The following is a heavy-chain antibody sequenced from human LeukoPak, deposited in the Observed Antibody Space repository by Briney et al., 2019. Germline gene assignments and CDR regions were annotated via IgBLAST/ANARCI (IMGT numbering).Heavy chain of an antibody. V-gene: IGHV1-18*01. CDR2: INGYNGDT. J-gene: IGHJ3*02. Sequence: ASVKVSCKASGYTFTNLGISWVRQAPGQGLEWMGWINGYNGDTNYAQKVQDRVTITTDTSTGTAYMELRSLTSDDTAVYFCARRRIVSGTDAFDIWGQGTMVTVSS. CDR1: GYTFTNLG. D-gene: IGHD6-19*01. CDR3: ARRRIVSGTDAFDI.